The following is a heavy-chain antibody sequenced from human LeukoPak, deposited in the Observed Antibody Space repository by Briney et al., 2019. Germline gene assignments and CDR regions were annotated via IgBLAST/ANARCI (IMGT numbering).Heavy chain of an antibody. D-gene: IGHD3-22*01. J-gene: IGHJ4*02. CDR3: ASYYYDSSGYYPVSPFDY. Sequence: SVKVSCKASGGTFSSYAISWVRQAPGQGLEWMGGIIPIFGTANYAQKFQGRVTITTDESTSTAYMELSSLRSEDTAVYYCASYYYDSSGYYPVSPFDYWGQRTLVTVSS. V-gene: IGHV1-69*05. CDR2: IIPIFGTA. CDR1: GGTFSSYA.